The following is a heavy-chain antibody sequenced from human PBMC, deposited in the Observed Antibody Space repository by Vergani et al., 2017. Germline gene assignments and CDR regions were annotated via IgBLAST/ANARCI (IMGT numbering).Heavy chain of an antibody. CDR3: AREPVDKASGALDY. V-gene: IGHV4-61*02. Sequence: QVQLQESGPGLVKPSQTLSLTCTVSGGPISSGSYFWSWIRQPAGKGLEWIGRIYTSGTTNYNPSLKSRVTISVDTSKNQFSLKLSSVTAADTAVYYCAREPVDKASGALDYWGQGTLVTVSS. CDR2: IYTSGTT. CDR1: GGPISSGSYF. D-gene: IGHD7-27*01. J-gene: IGHJ4*02.